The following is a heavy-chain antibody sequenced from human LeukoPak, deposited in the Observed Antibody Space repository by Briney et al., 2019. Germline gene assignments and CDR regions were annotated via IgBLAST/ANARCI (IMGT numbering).Heavy chain of an antibody. D-gene: IGHD3-10*01. CDR1: GGSISSGGYY. Sequence: SETLSLTCTVSGGSISSGGYYWSWIRQHPGKGLEWIGYIYYSGSTYYNPSLKSRVTISVDTSKNQFSLKLSSVTAADTAVYYCARNRLYYYGSGPGVFDYWGQGTLVSVSS. J-gene: IGHJ4*02. V-gene: IGHV4-31*03. CDR2: IYYSGST. CDR3: ARNRLYYYGSGPGVFDY.